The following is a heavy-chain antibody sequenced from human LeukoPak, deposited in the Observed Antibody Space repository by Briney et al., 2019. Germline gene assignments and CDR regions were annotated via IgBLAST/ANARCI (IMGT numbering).Heavy chain of an antibody. D-gene: IGHD5-24*01. Sequence: PGRSLRLSCAASGFTFSSYWMHWVRQVAGKGLVWVSRIRSDGSSTSYADSVKGRFTISRDNAKNTLYLQMSSLRVDDTAVYYCAKDDYNRHWGQGTLVSVSS. V-gene: IGHV3-74*01. CDR2: IRSDGSST. CDR1: GFTFSSYW. J-gene: IGHJ4*02. CDR3: AKDDYNRH.